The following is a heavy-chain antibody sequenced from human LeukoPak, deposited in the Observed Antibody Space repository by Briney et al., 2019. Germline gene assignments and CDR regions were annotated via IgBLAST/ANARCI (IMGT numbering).Heavy chain of an antibody. J-gene: IGHJ4*02. Sequence: SETLSLTCTVSGFSISTYSWSWIRQPPGKGLEWVGYIYSSGGTDHNPSLKSRVTMSVDTSTNQLSLKLNSVTAADTAVYYCAREVQYSSSTGAFDYWGQGTLVTVSS. D-gene: IGHD6-13*01. V-gene: IGHV4-59*01. CDR2: IYSSGGT. CDR3: AREVQYSSSTGAFDY. CDR1: GFSISTYS.